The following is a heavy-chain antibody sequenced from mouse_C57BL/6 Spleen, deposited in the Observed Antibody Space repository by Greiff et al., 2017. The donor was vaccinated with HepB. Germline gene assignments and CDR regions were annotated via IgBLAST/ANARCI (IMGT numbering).Heavy chain of an antibody. CDR1: GFTFSDYG. CDR2: ISSGSSTI. D-gene: IGHD2-4*01. V-gene: IGHV5-17*01. Sequence: EVQLVESGGGLVKPGGSLKLSCAASGFTFSDYGMHWVRQAPEKGLEWVAYISSGSSTIYYADTVKGRFTISRDNAKNTLFLQMTSLRSEDTAMYYCAWERAFYYDYPYYFDYWGQGTTLTVSS. CDR3: AWERAFYYDYPYYFDY. J-gene: IGHJ2*01.